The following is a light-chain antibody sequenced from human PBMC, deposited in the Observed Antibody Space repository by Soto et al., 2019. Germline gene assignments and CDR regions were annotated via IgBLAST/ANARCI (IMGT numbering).Light chain of an antibody. Sequence: EVVLTQSPGSLSLSPGGRATLSCRASQSVISSYLAWYQQKPGQAPRLLIYGASSRATGIPDRFSGSGSGTDFTLAISRLEPEDCAVYYCQQFGGSLTWTFGQGTKVDIK. CDR1: QSVISSY. J-gene: IGKJ1*01. CDR2: GAS. CDR3: QQFGGSLTWT. V-gene: IGKV3-20*01.